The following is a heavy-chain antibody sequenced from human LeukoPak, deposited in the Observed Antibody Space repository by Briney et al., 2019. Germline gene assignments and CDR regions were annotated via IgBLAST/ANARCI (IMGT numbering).Heavy chain of an antibody. V-gene: IGHV4-39*07. Sequence: PSETLSLTCTASGGSISSSSYYWGWIRQPQGKGLEWIGSIYYSGSTYYNPSLKSRVTISVDTSKNQFFLKLSSVTAADTAVYYCVRGGVPALVGTKVRRPLFDPWGQGTLVTVSS. J-gene: IGHJ5*02. CDR1: GGSISSSSYY. CDR3: VRGGVPALVGTKVRRPLFDP. D-gene: IGHD1-7*01. CDR2: IYYSGST.